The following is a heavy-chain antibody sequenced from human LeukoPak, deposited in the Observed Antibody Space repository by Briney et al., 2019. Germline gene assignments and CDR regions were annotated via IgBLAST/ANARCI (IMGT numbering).Heavy chain of an antibody. CDR1: GFTFSSYS. D-gene: IGHD3-3*01. CDR2: IKSKTDGGTT. CDR3: TTETPYYDFWSGYYTDY. J-gene: IGHJ4*02. Sequence: GGSLRLSCAASGFTFSSYSMNWVRQAPGKGLEWVGRIKSKTDGGTTDYAAPVKGRFTISRDDSKNTLYLQMNSLKTEDTAVYYCTTETPYYDFWSGYYTDYWGQGTLVTVSS. V-gene: IGHV3-15*01.